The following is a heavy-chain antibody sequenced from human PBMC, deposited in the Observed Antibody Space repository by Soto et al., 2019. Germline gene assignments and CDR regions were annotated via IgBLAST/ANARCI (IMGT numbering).Heavy chain of an antibody. CDR1: GYSFTSYW. V-gene: IGHV5-51*01. CDR3: ARSLGSGIAVAGTGWFDP. Sequence: GESLKISRKGSGYSFTSYWIGWVRQMPGKGLEWMGIIYPGDSDTRYSPSFQGQVTISADKSISTAYLQWSSLKASDTAMYYCARSLGSGIAVAGTGWFDPWGQGTLVTVSS. CDR2: IYPGDSDT. J-gene: IGHJ5*02. D-gene: IGHD6-19*01.